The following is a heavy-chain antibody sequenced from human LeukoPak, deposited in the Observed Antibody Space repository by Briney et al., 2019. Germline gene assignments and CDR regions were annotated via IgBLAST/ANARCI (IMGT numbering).Heavy chain of an antibody. D-gene: IGHD3-22*01. CDR2: INPNIGGT. CDR3: ARGGSVSHGYYYDSSGYYYFDY. Sequence: ASVKVPCKASGYTFTGYYLHWVLRAPGQGLEWMGWINPNIGGTNYAQKFQGRVTMTRDTSISTAYMELSRLRSDDTAVYYCARGGSVSHGYYYDSSGYYYFDYWGQGTLVTVSS. V-gene: IGHV1-2*02. CDR1: GYTFTGYY. J-gene: IGHJ4*02.